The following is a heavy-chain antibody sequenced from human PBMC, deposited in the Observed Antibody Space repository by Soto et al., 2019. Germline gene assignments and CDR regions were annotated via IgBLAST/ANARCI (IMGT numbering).Heavy chain of an antibody. D-gene: IGHD2-8*02. CDR1: GFTFSAFD. J-gene: IGHJ5*02. Sequence: EVQLVESGGGLVEPGGSLRLSCAASGFTFSAFDMHWVRQATGKGLEWVAAIGTQHDTYYPDSVKGRFTISRENAKNSLLFQMNRLRAGDTAVYYWARQASYWHGGGGWFDPWGQGTLVTVSS. CDR2: IGTQHDT. V-gene: IGHV3-13*01. CDR3: ARQASYWHGGGGWFDP.